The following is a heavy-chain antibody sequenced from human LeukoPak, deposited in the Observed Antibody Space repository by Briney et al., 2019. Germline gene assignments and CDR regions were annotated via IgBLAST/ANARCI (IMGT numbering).Heavy chain of an antibody. CDR3: ARGAALSTSGMDV. V-gene: IGHV4-31*03. CDR2: IYYSGST. Sequence: PSGTLSLTCTVSGGSISSGGYYWSWIRQHPGKGLEWIGYIYYSGSTYYNPSLKSRVTISVDTSKNQFSLKLSSVTAADTAVYYCARGAALSTSGMDVWGQGTTVTVSS. CDR1: GGSISSGGYY. J-gene: IGHJ6*02. D-gene: IGHD2-2*01.